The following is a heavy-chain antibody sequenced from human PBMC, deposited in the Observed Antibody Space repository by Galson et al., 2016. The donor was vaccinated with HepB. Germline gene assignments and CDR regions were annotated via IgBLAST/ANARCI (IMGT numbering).Heavy chain of an antibody. Sequence: SETLSLTCTVSGGSISTYYWNWIRQPPGKGLEWIGNIYYSGSTNYNPSLKSRVTISGDTSKNQFSLKLKSVTAADTAVYYFARRLGYCSGGSCYLAFAIWGQGTLVTVSS. V-gene: IGHV4-59*08. CDR3: ARRLGYCSGGSCYLAFAI. CDR1: GGSISTYY. D-gene: IGHD2-15*01. CDR2: IYYSGST. J-gene: IGHJ3*02.